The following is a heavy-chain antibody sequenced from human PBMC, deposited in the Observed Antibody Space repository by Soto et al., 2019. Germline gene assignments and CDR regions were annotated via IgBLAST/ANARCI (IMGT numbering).Heavy chain of an antibody. CDR2: IYHSGST. D-gene: IGHD5-12*01. CDR1: GGSISSSNW. J-gene: IGHJ4*02. CDR3: ARSTRGYSGYASHIDN. Sequence: PSETLSLTCAVSGGSISSSNWWSWVRQPPGKGLEWIGEIYHSGSTNYNPSLKSRVTISVDTSRNHFSLKVSSVTAADTAVYYCARSTRGYSGYASHIDNWGQGTQVTVSS. V-gene: IGHV4-4*02.